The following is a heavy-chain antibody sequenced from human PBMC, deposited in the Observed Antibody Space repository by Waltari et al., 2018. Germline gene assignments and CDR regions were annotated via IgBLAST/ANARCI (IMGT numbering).Heavy chain of an antibody. D-gene: IGHD3-3*02. CDR1: GYTGTDDY. CDR3: ATSPLSTPLGYFDI. Sequence: EVQRVQSGAEAKKPGVTVKISGKVSGYTGTDDYMHWVQQAPGKGLEWMGLVDPEDGETIYAEKFQGRVTITADTSTDTAYMELSSLRSEDTAVYYCATSPLSTPLGYFDIWGQGTMVTVSS. V-gene: IGHV1-69-2*01. CDR2: VDPEDGET. J-gene: IGHJ3*02.